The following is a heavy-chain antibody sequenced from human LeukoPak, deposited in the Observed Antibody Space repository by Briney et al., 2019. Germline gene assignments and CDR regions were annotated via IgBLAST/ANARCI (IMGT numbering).Heavy chain of an antibody. D-gene: IGHD3-16*01. CDR1: GFTFSDYY. Sequence: GGSLRLSCAASGFTFSDYYMNWIRQAPGKGLEWVSYINPSSSYTKYSDSVKGRFTISRDNAKNSVYPQMNSLRAEDTAVYYCARKGGWVGGDAFDIWGQGTKVTVSS. V-gene: IGHV3-11*03. CDR3: ARKGGWVGGDAFDI. CDR2: INPSSSYT. J-gene: IGHJ3*02.